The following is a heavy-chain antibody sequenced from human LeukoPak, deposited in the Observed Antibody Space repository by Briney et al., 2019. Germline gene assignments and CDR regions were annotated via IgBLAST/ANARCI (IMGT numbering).Heavy chain of an antibody. V-gene: IGHV4-34*01. CDR2: INHSGST. D-gene: IGHD3-22*01. Sequence: KPSETLSLTCAVYGGSFSGYYWSWIRQPPGKGLEWIGEINHSGSTNYNPSIKSRVTISVDTSKNQFSLKLSSVTAADTAVYYCASLQSYYDSSGYYDYFDCWGQGTLVTVSS. CDR1: GGSFSGYY. J-gene: IGHJ4*02. CDR3: ASLQSYYDSSGYYDYFDC.